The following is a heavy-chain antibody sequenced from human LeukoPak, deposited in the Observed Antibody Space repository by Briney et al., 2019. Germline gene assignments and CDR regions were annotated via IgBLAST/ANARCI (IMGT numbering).Heavy chain of an antibody. CDR3: ANGYSYGYVDY. D-gene: IGHD5-18*01. J-gene: IGHJ4*02. CDR2: INSDGSST. Sequence: GGSLILSCAAPGFTFSSSWMPLVPQAPGKVLVCVPPINSDGSSTSYADSVKGRFTISRDNAKNTLYLQVNSLTAEDTAVYYCANGYSYGYVDYWGQGTLVTVSS. CDR1: GFTFSSSW. V-gene: IGHV3-74*01.